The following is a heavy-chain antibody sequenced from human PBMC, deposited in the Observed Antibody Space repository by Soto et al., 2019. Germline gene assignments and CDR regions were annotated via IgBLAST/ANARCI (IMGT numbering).Heavy chain of an antibody. V-gene: IGHV2-5*02. J-gene: IGHJ4*02. Sequence: QITLKESGPTLVKPTQTLTQTCTFSAFSLSTSGVGVGWIRQPPGKALEWLALIYWDDDKRYSPALKSRLTIDKDTAKNQVVLTLTNLHPVDTATYYCAHTYVRYSSSWGFDYCGQGTLVTVSS. CDR2: IYWDDDK. D-gene: IGHD6-13*01. CDR3: AHTYVRYSSSWGFDY. CDR1: AFSLSTSGVG.